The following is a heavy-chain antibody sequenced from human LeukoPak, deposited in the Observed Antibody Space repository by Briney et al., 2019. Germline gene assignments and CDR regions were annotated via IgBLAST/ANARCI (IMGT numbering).Heavy chain of an antibody. CDR2: IYPGDSDT. J-gene: IGHJ4*02. CDR1: GYSFTSYW. CDR3: ARLPGYSGYDLGIPIDY. D-gene: IGHD5-12*01. V-gene: IGHV5-51*01. Sequence: GESLKISCKGSGYSFTSYWIGWVRQMPGKGLEWMGIIYPGDSDTRYSPSFQGQVTISADKSISTAYLQWSSLKASDTAMYYCARLPGYSGYDLGIPIDYWGQGTLVTVSS.